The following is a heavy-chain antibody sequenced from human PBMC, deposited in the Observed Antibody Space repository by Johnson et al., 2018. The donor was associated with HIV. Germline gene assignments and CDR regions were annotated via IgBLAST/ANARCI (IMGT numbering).Heavy chain of an antibody. CDR3: ARRLSPDSFDI. CDR2: ISSSAISF. J-gene: IGHJ3*02. V-gene: IGHV3-11*04. CDR1: GFTFSDYY. Sequence: QVLLVESGGGLVKPGGSLRLSCAASGFTFSDYYMGWIRQAPGKGLDWVSSISSSAISFYYADSVKGRFTISRDNAKNSVYLQMNNLRAEDTAVYYCARRLSPDSFDIWGQGTMVTVSS. D-gene: IGHD2/OR15-2a*01.